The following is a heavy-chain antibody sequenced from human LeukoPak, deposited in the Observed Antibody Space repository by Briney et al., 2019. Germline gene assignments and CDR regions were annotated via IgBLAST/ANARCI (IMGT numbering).Heavy chain of an antibody. CDR3: AREFNSSGSGFDP. J-gene: IGHJ5*02. CDR1: GYTFTNYD. D-gene: IGHD6-6*01. Sequence: ASVKVSCKASGYTFTNYDINWVRPATGQGLEWMGWMNPHSGYNGYAQKFQGRVTMTRNTSIGTAYMELSSLTSDDTAVYFCAREFNSSGSGFDPWGQGTLVTVSS. CDR2: MNPHSGYN. V-gene: IGHV1-8*01.